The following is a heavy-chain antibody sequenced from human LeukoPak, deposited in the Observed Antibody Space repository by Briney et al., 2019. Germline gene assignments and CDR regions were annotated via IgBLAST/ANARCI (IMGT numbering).Heavy chain of an antibody. CDR1: GFTFSNYW. D-gene: IGHD3-10*01. CDR3: ARAGQEWFGELGFYQ. Sequence: GGSLRLSCAASGFTFSNYWMSWVRQAPGKGLEWVANIKQDGSEKYYVDSVKGRFTISRDIAKNSLYLQMNSLRAEDTAVYYCARAGQEWFGELGFYQWGQGTLVIVSS. J-gene: IGHJ4*02. CDR2: IKQDGSEK. V-gene: IGHV3-7*01.